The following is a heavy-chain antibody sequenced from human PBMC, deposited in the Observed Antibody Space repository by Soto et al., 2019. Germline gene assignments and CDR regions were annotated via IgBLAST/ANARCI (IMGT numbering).Heavy chain of an antibody. J-gene: IGHJ4*02. CDR3: VRLKKQQMVDNSFDY. D-gene: IGHD6-13*01. Sequence: GGSLRLSCAASGFTFSTYSMNWVRQAPGKGLEWVSSISSTSSYIYYADSVKGRFTIARDNAKNSLYLQMNSLRAEDTAVYYCVRLKKQQMVDNSFDYWGQGTLVTVSS. CDR2: ISSTSSYI. CDR1: GFTFSTYS. V-gene: IGHV3-21*01.